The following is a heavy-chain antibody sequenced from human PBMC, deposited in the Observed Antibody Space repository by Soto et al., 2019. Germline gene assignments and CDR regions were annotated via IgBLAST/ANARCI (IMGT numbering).Heavy chain of an antibody. Sequence: SETLSLTCTVSGGSISSSSYYWGWIRQPPGKGLEWIGSIYYSGSTYYNPSLKSRVTISVDTSKNQFSLKLSSVTAADTAVYYCARQYYVGAFDIWGQGTMVTVSS. CDR2: IYYSGST. CDR3: ARQYYVGAFDI. D-gene: IGHD3-10*02. V-gene: IGHV4-39*01. J-gene: IGHJ3*02. CDR1: GGSISSSSYY.